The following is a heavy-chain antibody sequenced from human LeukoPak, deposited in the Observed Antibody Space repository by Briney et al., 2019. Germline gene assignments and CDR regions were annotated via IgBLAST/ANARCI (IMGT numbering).Heavy chain of an antibody. D-gene: IGHD4-17*01. CDR1: GFTFSSYA. CDR2: ISGSGGST. J-gene: IGHJ4*02. V-gene: IGHV3-23*01. CDR3: ANWEARTTVTNPDY. Sequence: PGGSLRLSCAASGFTFSSYAMSWVRQAPGKGLEWVSAISGSGGSTYYADSVKGRFTISRDNTKNTLYLQMNSLRAEDTAVYYCANWEARTTVTNPDYWGQGTLVTVSS.